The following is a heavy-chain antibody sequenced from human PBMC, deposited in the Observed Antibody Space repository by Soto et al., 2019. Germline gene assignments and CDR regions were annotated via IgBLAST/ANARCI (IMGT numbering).Heavy chain of an antibody. J-gene: IGHJ4*02. CDR3: ARHSSIETIYYFDY. CDR1: GGSISSYY. CDR2: IYYSGST. Sequence: QVQLQESGPGLVKPSETLSLTCTVSGGSISSYYWSWIRQPPGKGLEWIGYIYYSGSTNYNPSLKSRVTISVDTSKNQFSLKLSSVTAADTAVYYCARHSSIETIYYFDYWGQGTLVTVSS. D-gene: IGHD6-6*01. V-gene: IGHV4-59*08.